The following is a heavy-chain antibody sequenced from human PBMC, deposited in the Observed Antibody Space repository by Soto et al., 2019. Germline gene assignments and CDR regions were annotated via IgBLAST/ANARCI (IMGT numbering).Heavy chain of an antibody. Sequence: GASVKGSFKASGYAFTSYYMHWVRQAPGQGLEWIGIINPSGGSTSYSQKFQGRVTMTRDTSTNTVYMELSSLRSEDTAVYYCARGRELAYCSSTSCYTPYYYGMDVWGQGTTVTVSS. J-gene: IGHJ6*02. V-gene: IGHV1-46*01. CDR2: INPSGGST. CDR3: ARGRELAYCSSTSCYTPYYYGMDV. CDR1: GYAFTSYY. D-gene: IGHD2-2*02.